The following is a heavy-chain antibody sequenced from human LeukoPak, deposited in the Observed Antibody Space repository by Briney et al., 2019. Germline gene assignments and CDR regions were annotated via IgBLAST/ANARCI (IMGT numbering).Heavy chain of an antibody. J-gene: IGHJ6*03. CDR3: ARVHHPHSSSWEHMDV. V-gene: IGHV3-21*01. CDR2: ISSSSSYI. CDR1: GFTFSSYS. D-gene: IGHD6-13*01. Sequence: GGSLRLSCAASGFTFSSYSMNWVRQAPGKGLEWVSSISSSSSYIYYADSVKGRFTISRDNAKNSLYLQMNSLRAEDTAVYYCARVHHPHSSSWEHMDVWGKGTTVTVSS.